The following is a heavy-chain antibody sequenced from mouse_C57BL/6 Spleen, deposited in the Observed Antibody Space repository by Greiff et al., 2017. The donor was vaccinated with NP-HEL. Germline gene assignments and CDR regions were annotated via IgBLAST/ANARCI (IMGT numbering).Heavy chain of an antibody. CDR3: ARQGPLRGYAMDY. V-gene: IGHV5-12*01. D-gene: IGHD3-3*01. J-gene: IGHJ4*01. Sequence: EVQGVESGGGLVQPGGSLKLSCAASGFTFSDYYMYWVRQTPEKRLEWVAYISNGGGSTYYPDTVKGRFTISRDNAKNTLYLQMSRLKSEDTAMYYCARQGPLRGYAMDYWGQGTSVTVSS. CDR1: GFTFSDYY. CDR2: ISNGGGST.